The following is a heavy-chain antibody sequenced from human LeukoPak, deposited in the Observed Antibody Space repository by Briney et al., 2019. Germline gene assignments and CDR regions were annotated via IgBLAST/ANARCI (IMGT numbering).Heavy chain of an antibody. D-gene: IGHD2-15*01. J-gene: IGHJ4*02. V-gene: IGHV3-53*01. Sequence: GGSLRLSCTASGFTVSSNYMSWVRQAPGKGLEWVSVIYSGGSTYYADSVKGRFTISRVNSKNTLFLQMNRLRAEDTAVYHCARQTGYCSEGTCYFNIWGQGTLVTVSS. CDR3: ARQTGYCSEGTCYFNI. CDR1: GFTVSSNY. CDR2: IYSGGST.